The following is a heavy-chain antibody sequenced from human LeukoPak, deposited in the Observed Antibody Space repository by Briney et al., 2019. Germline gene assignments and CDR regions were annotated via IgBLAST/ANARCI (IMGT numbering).Heavy chain of an antibody. V-gene: IGHV4-38-2*02. Sequence: SETLSLTCAVSGYSTSSGYYWGWIRQPPGKGLEWIGSIYHSGSTYYKPSLKNRVTLSVDTSENHFSLKRSSVTAADTAVYCCARDLRCYGSGSPDWFDPWGQGTLVTVSS. D-gene: IGHD3-10*01. CDR1: GYSTSSGYY. J-gene: IGHJ5*02. CDR2: IYHSGST. CDR3: ARDLRCYGSGSPDWFDP.